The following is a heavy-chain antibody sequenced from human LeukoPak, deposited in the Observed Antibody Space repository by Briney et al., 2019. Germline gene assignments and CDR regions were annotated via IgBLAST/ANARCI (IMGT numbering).Heavy chain of an antibody. Sequence: GGSLRLSCAASGFTFSSYSMNWVRQAPGKGLEWVSSISSSSSYIYYADSVKGRFTISRDNAKNSLYLQMNSLRAEDTAVYYCARDRIMITFGGVSDYRGQGTLVTVSS. CDR3: ARDRIMITFGGVSDY. J-gene: IGHJ4*02. CDR2: ISSSSSYI. CDR1: GFTFSSYS. V-gene: IGHV3-21*01. D-gene: IGHD3-16*01.